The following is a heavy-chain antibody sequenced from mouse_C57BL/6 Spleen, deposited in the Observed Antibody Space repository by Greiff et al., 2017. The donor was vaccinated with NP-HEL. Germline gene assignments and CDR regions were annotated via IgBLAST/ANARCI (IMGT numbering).Heavy chain of an antibody. D-gene: IGHD2-4*01. CDR1: GYTFTGYW. V-gene: IGHV1-9*01. CDR2: ILPGSGST. Sequence: QVQLKQSGAELMKPGASVKLSCKATGYTFTGYWIEWVKQRPGHGLEWIGEILPGSGSTNYNEKFKGKATFTADTSSNTAYMQLSSLTTEDSAIYYCARGGIYYDYDENAMDYWGQGTSVTVSS. CDR3: ARGGIYYDYDENAMDY. J-gene: IGHJ4*01.